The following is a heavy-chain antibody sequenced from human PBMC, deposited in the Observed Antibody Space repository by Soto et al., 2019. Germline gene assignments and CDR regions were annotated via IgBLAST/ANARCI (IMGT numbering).Heavy chain of an antibody. Sequence: QPVGSLRLSCASSVCTFSSYAMSCVRQSPGKWLEWVSAISGSGGSTYYADSVKGRFTISRDNSKNTLYLQMNSLRAEDTAVYYCAKAPMWDSNNNWFEPWGQGTLVIVS. CDR3: AKAPMWDSNNNWFEP. V-gene: IGHV3-23*01. D-gene: IGHD1-26*01. CDR1: VCTFSSYA. CDR2: ISGSGGST. J-gene: IGHJ5*02.